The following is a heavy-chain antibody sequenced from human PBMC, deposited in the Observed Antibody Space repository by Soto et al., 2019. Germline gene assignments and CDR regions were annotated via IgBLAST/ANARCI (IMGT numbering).Heavy chain of an antibody. D-gene: IGHD2-21*02. CDR1: GDTFTDYY. J-gene: IGHJ4*02. CDR2: VNPSGGHT. V-gene: IGHV1-46*01. Sequence: QVQLVQSGAEVKKPGASVKVSCKASGDTFTDYYIHWVRQAPGQGLEWMGTVNPSGGHTTYAQHFLGSMTKSRDTSTSTLYMNLASLTSDDTAVYYCARGGHVVVVTAALDFWCQGPLVNVSS. CDR3: ARGGHVVVVTAALDF.